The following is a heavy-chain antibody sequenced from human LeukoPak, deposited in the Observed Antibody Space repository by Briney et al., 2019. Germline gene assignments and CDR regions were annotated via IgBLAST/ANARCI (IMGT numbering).Heavy chain of an antibody. V-gene: IGHV4-59*08. D-gene: IGHD7-27*01. Sequence: PSETLSLTCTVSGGSISSYYWSWIRQPPGKGLEWIGYIYYSGSTNYNPSLKSRVTISVDTSKNQFSLKLSSVTAADTAVYYCAKTNWLDDAFDIWGQGTMVTVSS. J-gene: IGHJ3*02. CDR2: IYYSGST. CDR1: GGSISSYY. CDR3: AKTNWLDDAFDI.